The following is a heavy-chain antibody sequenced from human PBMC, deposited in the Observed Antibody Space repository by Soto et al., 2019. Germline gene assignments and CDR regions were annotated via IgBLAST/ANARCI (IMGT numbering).Heavy chain of an antibody. Sequence: QAQLVQSGGEVKKAGASVKVSCKASGYTFSSYGISWARQAPGQGLGWMGWISDYNGNTKYAQKFQGRFCMTTETATRIAYMELRGLRSDDTAVYFCAIEGYYSGSGTYSPPRFYGMDVWGQGTTVTVSS. D-gene: IGHD3-10*01. CDR1: GYTFSSYG. V-gene: IGHV1-18*01. J-gene: IGHJ6*02. CDR2: ISDYNGNT. CDR3: AIEGYYSGSGTYSPPRFYGMDV.